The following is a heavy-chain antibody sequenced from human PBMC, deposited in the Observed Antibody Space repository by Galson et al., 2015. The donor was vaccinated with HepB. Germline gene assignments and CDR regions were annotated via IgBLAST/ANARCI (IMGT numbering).Heavy chain of an antibody. CDR3: ARGGFRRLDY. CDR1: GFTCSNYW. D-gene: IGHD1-1*01. CDR2: INQDGSEK. V-gene: IGHV3-7*04. J-gene: IGHJ4*02. Sequence: SLRLSCAASGFTCSNYWMTWVRQAPGKGLEWVANINQDGSEKYYVDSVKGRFTISRDNAKNSMNVQMNSPKGEDTAVYYCARGGFRRLDYWGQGTLVTVSS.